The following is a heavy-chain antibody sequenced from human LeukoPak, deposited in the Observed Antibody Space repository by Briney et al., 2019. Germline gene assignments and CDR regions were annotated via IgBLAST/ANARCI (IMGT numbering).Heavy chain of an antibody. Sequence: PSETLSLTCAVSGYSISSGYYWGWFRQPPGKGPEWIGCIYHSGTTCYNPSLKSRVTISVDTSKNQFSPMISSVTAADTAGYYCARQGGSNNPYYYYYMDVWGNGTTVTVSS. CDR2: IYHSGTT. CDR3: ARQGGSNNPYYYYYMDV. V-gene: IGHV4-38-2*01. J-gene: IGHJ6*03. D-gene: IGHD1/OR15-1a*01. CDR1: GYSISSGYY.